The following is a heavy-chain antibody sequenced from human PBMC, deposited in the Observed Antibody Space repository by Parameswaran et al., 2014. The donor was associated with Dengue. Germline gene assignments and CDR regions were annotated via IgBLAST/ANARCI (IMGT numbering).Heavy chain of an antibody. Sequence: VRQMPGKGPEYVSTISNNGGSTYYADSVQDRFTISRDNSKNTLHLQMNSLRVEDTAVYYCVKAEYCDSTNCYDWESWGQGSLVTVSS. J-gene: IGHJ5*02. D-gene: IGHD2-2*01. V-gene: IGHV3-64D*06. CDR3: VKAEYCDSTNCYDWES. CDR2: ISNNGGST.